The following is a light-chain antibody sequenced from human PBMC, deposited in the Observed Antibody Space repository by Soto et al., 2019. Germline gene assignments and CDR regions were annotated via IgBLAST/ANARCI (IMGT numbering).Light chain of an antibody. Sequence: EIVMTQSPATLSVSPGDRATLSCRASQSVDNDLAWYQQKPGQPPRLLIYDASTRATGIPARFSGSQSGTEFTLTISSLLSEDFAVYSCQQYRTFGQGTKVEIK. CDR2: DAS. CDR3: QQYRT. V-gene: IGKV3D-15*01. J-gene: IGKJ1*01. CDR1: QSVDND.